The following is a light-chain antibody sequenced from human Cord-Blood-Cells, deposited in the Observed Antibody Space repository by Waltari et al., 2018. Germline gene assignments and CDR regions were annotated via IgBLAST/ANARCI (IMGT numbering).Light chain of an antibody. CDR2: DAS. V-gene: IGKV1-33*01. J-gene: IGKJ4*01. CDR3: QQYDNLPLT. Sequence: DIQMTQYPSSLSASVGDRVTITCQASQDISNYLNWYQQKPGKAPKLLIYDASNLETGVPSRFSGSGSGTDFTFTINSLQPEDIATYYCQQYDNLPLTFGGGTKVEIK. CDR1: QDISNY.